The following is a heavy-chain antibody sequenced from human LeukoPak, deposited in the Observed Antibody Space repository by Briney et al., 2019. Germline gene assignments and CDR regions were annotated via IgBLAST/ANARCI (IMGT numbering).Heavy chain of an antibody. CDR1: GYTFTSYG. V-gene: IGHV1-18*01. D-gene: IGHD1-26*01. CDR3: ARAGGGSYALDY. Sequence: ASVKVSCKASGYTFTSYGISWVRQAPGQGLEWMGWISAYNGNTNYAQKFQGRVTMTRDTSISTAYMELSRLRSDDTAVYYCARAGGGSYALDYWGQGTLVTVSS. J-gene: IGHJ4*02. CDR2: ISAYNGNT.